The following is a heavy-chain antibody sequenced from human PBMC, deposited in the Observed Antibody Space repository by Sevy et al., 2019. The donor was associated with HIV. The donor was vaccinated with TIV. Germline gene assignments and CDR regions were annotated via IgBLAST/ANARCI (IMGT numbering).Heavy chain of an antibody. D-gene: IGHD1-26*01. CDR3: ARGPPDGSYDYFDY. CDR2: ISGSSNYI. Sequence: GGSLRLSCAASGFTFSSYNMNWVRQAPGKGLEWVSSISGSSNYIYCAESVKGRFIISRDNAKNTLYLQMNSLRADDTAVYYCARGPPDGSYDYFDYWGQGTLVTVSS. CDR1: GFTFSSYN. V-gene: IGHV3-21*06. J-gene: IGHJ4*02.